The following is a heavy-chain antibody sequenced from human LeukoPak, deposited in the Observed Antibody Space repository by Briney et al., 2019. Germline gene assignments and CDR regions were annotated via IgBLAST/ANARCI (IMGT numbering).Heavy chain of an antibody. J-gene: IGHJ4*02. Sequence: GGSLRLSCAASGFTFSSYSMNRVRQAPGKGLEWVSYISSSSSAMYYTDSVKGRFTISRDNAKNSLYLQMNSLRAEDTAVYYCARQGVTYDYWGQGTLVTVSS. CDR3: ARQGVTYDY. D-gene: IGHD4-23*01. CDR1: GFTFSSYS. CDR2: ISSSSSAM. V-gene: IGHV3-48*01.